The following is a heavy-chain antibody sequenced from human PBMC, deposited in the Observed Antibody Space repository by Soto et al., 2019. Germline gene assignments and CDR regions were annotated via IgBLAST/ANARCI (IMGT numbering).Heavy chain of an antibody. CDR1: GYSFTIYW. CDR3: AQNGFTAAAGFDI. D-gene: IGHD6-13*01. Sequence: GESLKISCNGSGYSFTIYWIGWVRQMPGKGLEWMGIIYPGDSDTRYSPSFQGQVTISADKSISTAYLQWSSLKASDTAMYYCAQNGFTAAAGFDIWGQGTMVTVSS. J-gene: IGHJ3*02. CDR2: IYPGDSDT. V-gene: IGHV5-51*01.